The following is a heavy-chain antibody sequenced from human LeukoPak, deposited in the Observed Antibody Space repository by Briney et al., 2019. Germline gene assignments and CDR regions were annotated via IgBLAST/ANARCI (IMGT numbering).Heavy chain of an antibody. V-gene: IGHV3-7*03. CDR1: GFTFSSHW. J-gene: IGHJ4*02. CDR2: IKEDGSVK. D-gene: IGHD6-19*01. Sequence: SGGSLRLSCTASGFTFSSHWMTWVRQPPGKGLEGVANIKEDGSVKYYVDSVKGRFTISRDNTKNALYLQMNSLRADDTAVYFCARDSTWLLDYWGQGTLITVSS. CDR3: ARDSTWLLDY.